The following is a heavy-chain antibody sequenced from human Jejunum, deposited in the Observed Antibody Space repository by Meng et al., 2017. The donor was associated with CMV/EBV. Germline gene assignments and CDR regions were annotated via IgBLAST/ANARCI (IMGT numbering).Heavy chain of an antibody. CDR1: GGSISDYY. CDR2: VYYTGVT. J-gene: IGHJ4*02. V-gene: IGHV4-59*01. Sequence: QVQLKESGSGRVKPSATLSVTCTVYGGSISDYYWSWIRKPPGKGLEWIAYVYYTGVTTYNPSLKSRVTMSVDTSKNQFSLKLNSVTAADTAVYYCVRSGRILTEVISYWGQGALVTVSS. D-gene: IGHD2-21*01. CDR3: VRSGRILTEVISY.